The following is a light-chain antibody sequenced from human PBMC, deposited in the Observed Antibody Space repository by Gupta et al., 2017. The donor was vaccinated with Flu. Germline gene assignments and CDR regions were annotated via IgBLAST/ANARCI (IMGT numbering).Light chain of an antibody. CDR2: DVT. Sequence: TSSDVGAYHYVSWYQHLPGKATKLMIYDVTERPSVVPDRFSGSKSGNTASLTIAGLQPEDEADYHCCSYAGSYTWVFGGGTKLTVL. CDR1: SSDVGAYHY. J-gene: IGLJ3*02. CDR3: CSYAGSYTWV. V-gene: IGLV2-11*01.